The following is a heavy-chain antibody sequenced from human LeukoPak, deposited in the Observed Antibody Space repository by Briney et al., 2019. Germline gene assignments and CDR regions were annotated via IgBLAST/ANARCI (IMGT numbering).Heavy chain of an antibody. Sequence: GGSLRLSCAASGFTFSSYAMSWVRQAPGKGLEWVSGVSGSGGSTYYADSVKGRFTIPRDNSKNMLYLQMSSLRAEDTAVYYCAKDLDIVATITGNWGQGTLVTVSS. CDR3: AKDLDIVATITGN. V-gene: IGHV3-23*01. J-gene: IGHJ4*02. D-gene: IGHD5-12*01. CDR2: VSGSGGST. CDR1: GFTFSSYA.